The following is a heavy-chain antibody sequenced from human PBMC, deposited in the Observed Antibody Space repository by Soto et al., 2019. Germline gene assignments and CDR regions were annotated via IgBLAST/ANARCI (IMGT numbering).Heavy chain of an antibody. CDR3: AKSPSTTYAFDI. J-gene: IGHJ3*02. CDR1: GFTFSSYG. D-gene: IGHD1-1*01. Sequence: QVQLVESGGGVVQPGRSLRLSCAASGFTFSSYGMHWVRQAPGKGLEWVAVISYDGSNKYYADSVKGRFTISRDNSKNTLYRQMNSLRAEDTAVYYCAKSPSTTYAFDIWGQGTMVTVSS. V-gene: IGHV3-30*18. CDR2: ISYDGSNK.